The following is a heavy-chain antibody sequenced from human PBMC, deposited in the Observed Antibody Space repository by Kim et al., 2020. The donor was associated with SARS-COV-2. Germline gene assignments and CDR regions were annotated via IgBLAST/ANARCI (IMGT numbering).Heavy chain of an antibody. V-gene: IGHV1-46*01. J-gene: IGHJ4*02. D-gene: IGHD3-22*01. CDR1: GYTFTSYY. CDR3: ARVNYYDSSGYRQFDY. CDR2: INPSGGST. Sequence: ASVKVSCKASGYTFTSYYMHWVRQAPGQGLEWMGIINPSGGSTSYAQKFQGRVTMTRDTSTSTVYMELSSLRSEDTAVYYCARVNYYDSSGYRQFDYWGQGTLVTVSS.